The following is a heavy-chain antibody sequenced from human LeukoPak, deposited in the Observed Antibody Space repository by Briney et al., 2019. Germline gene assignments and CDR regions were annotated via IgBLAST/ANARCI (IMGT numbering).Heavy chain of an antibody. D-gene: IGHD3-16*02. CDR3: ARWGVWGSYRPIDY. CDR2: INNDGSST. V-gene: IGHV3-74*01. CDR1: GFTFSSYW. J-gene: IGHJ4*02. Sequence: GGSLRLSCAASGFTFSSYWMHWVRQAPGKGLVWVSRINNDGSSTSYADSVKGRFTISRDNAKNTLYLQMNSLRAEDTVVYYCARWGVWGSYRPIDYWGQGSLVTVSS.